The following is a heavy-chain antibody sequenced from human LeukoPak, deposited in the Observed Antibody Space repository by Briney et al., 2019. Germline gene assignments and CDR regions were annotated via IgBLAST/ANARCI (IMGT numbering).Heavy chain of an antibody. CDR1: GYTFTSYA. D-gene: IGHD4-23*01. J-gene: IGHJ4*02. CDR3: ARGWITGAISEYYFKN. V-gene: IGHV1-8*01. CDR2: MSSRTGNT. Sequence: ASVKVSCKASGYTFTSYAIHWVRQATGQGLEWMGWMSSRTGNTGYAQKFQGRITMTRDSSISTAYMELSSLTSDYTAVYYCARGWITGAISEYYFKNWGQGALVTVSS.